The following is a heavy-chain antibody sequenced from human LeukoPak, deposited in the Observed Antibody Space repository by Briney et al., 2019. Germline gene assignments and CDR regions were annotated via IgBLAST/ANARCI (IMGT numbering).Heavy chain of an antibody. D-gene: IGHD2-21*02. CDR1: GFTFSSEW. V-gene: IGHV3-21*01. CDR2: ISSSSSYI. Sequence: GGSLRLSCAASGFTFSSEWMSWVRQAPGKGLEWVSSISSSSSYIYYADSVKGRFTISRDNAKNSLYLQMNSLRAEDTAVYYCARPNGGDLDAFDIWGQGTMVTVSS. CDR3: ARPNGGDLDAFDI. J-gene: IGHJ3*02.